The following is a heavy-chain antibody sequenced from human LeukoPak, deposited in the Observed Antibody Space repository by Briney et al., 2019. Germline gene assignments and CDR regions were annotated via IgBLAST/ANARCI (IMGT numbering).Heavy chain of an antibody. J-gene: IGHJ4*02. CDR1: GGSMSSYY. V-gene: IGHV4-59*08. Sequence: SETLSLTCTVSGGSMSSYYWSWIRQPPGKGLEWIGYIYYSGSTNYNPSLKSRGTISVDTSKNQFSLKLSSVTAADTAVYYCARHDSGAYPLDYWGQGTLVTVSS. CDR2: IYYSGST. CDR3: ARHDSGAYPLDY. D-gene: IGHD3-22*01.